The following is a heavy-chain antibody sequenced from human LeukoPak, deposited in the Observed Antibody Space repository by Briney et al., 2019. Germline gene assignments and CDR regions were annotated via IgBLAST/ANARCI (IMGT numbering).Heavy chain of an antibody. V-gene: IGHV3-20*04. CDR2: INWNGGST. CDR1: GFTFDDYG. D-gene: IGHD6-19*01. CDR3: ARVSSIAVAGREAFDI. J-gene: IGHJ3*02. Sequence: GGSLRLSCAASGFTFDDYGMSWVRQAPGKGLEWVSGINWNGGSTGYADSVEGRFTISRDNAKNSLYLQMNSLRAEDTAVYYCARVSSIAVAGREAFDIWGQGTMVTVSS.